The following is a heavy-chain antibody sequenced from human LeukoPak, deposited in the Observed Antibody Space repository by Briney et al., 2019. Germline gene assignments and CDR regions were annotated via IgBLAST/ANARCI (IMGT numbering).Heavy chain of an antibody. J-gene: IGHJ3*02. D-gene: IGHD3-22*01. V-gene: IGHV1-18*04. CDR3: ARNDYYDLSGAFDI. CDR1: GYTFTGYY. CDR2: ISAYNGNT. Sequence: ASVKVSCKASGYTFTGYYMHWVRQAPGQGLEWMGWISAYNGNTNYAQKLQGRVTMTTDTSTSTAYMELRSLRSDDTAVYYCARNDYYDLSGAFDIWGQGTMVTVSS.